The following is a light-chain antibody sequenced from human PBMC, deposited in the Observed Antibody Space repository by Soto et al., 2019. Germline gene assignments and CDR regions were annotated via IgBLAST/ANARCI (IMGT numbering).Light chain of an antibody. CDR2: TAS. Sequence: DIQMTQSPYSLTASVVDIGPITCRASQGVSTWLAWYQQKPGKAPNLLIYTASSLQSGVPSRCSGSGSGTDFTLTINGLQPEDFATYYCQQAASLPIPFGQGTRLEI. V-gene: IGKV1-12*01. J-gene: IGKJ5*01. CDR1: QGVSTW. CDR3: QQAASLPIP.